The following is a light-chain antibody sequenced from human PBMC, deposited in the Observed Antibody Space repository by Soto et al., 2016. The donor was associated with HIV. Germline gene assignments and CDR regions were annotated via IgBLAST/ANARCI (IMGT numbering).Light chain of an antibody. J-gene: IGLJ2*01. CDR2: DDS. CDR1: NIGSKS. Sequence: SYELTQAPSVSVAPGKTARITCGGNNIGSKSVHWYQQKPGQAPVLVVYDDSDRPSGIPDRFSGSNSGNTATLTISRVEAGDEADYYCQVWDSSSDVVFGRGTKLTVL. CDR3: QVWDSSSDVV. V-gene: IGLV3-21*03.